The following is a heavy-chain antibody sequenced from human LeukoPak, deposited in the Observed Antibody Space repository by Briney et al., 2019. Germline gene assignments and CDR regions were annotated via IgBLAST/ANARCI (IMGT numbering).Heavy chain of an antibody. V-gene: IGHV4-34*01. Sequence: SETLSLTCAVYVGSFSGYYWSWIRQPPGKGLEWIGEINHSGSTNYNPSLKSRVTISVDTSKNQFSLKLSSVTAADTAVYYCAREGSWDERWFDPWGQGTLVTVSS. D-gene: IGHD6-13*01. CDR3: AREGSWDERWFDP. J-gene: IGHJ5*02. CDR1: VGSFSGYY. CDR2: INHSGST.